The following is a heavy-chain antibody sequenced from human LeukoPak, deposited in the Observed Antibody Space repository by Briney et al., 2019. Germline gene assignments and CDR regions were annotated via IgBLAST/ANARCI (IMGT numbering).Heavy chain of an antibody. J-gene: IGHJ4*02. CDR2: INPSSGGT. D-gene: IGHD2-2*01. Sequence: ASVKVSCKASRYTFTGYYIHWVRQAPGQGLEWMGWINPSSGGTNYAQKFQGRVTMTRDTSISTAYMEVSRLRSDDTAVYYCARDVGEYCSSISCYASDYWGQGTLVTVSS. CDR1: RYTFTGYY. CDR3: ARDVGEYCSSISCYASDY. V-gene: IGHV1-2*02.